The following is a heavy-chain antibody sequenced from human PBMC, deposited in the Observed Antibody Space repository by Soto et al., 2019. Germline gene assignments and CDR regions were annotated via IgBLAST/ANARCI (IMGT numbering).Heavy chain of an antibody. J-gene: IGHJ6*02. V-gene: IGHV3-73*01. CDR3: TSPPSDSSRDYYYGMDV. D-gene: IGHD6-13*01. CDR2: IRSKANSYAT. CDR1: GFTVSSNY. Sequence: GGSLRLSCAASGFTVSSNYMSWVRQAPGKGLEWVGRIRSKANSYATAYAASVKGRFTISRDDSKNTAYLQMNSLKTEDTAVYYCTSPPSDSSRDYYYGMDVWGQGTTVTVSS.